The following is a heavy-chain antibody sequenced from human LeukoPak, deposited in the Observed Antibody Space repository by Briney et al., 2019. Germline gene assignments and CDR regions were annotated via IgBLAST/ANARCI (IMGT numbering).Heavy chain of an antibody. V-gene: IGHV7-4-1*02. CDR2: INTNTGKP. Sequence: ASVKVSCKASGYIFTSYVLHWVRQAPGQGLEWMGWINTNTGKPTYAQGFTGRFVFSLDTSVSTAYLQISSLKADDTAMYYCARVDYETHGYQTRWGQGTLVTVSS. CDR1: GYIFTSYV. J-gene: IGHJ4*02. D-gene: IGHD3-22*01. CDR3: ARVDYETHGYQTR.